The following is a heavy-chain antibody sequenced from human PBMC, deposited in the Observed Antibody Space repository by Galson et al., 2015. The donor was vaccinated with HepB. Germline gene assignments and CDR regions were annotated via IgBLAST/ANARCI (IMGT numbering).Heavy chain of an antibody. J-gene: IGHJ4*02. V-gene: IGHV3-23*01. CDR2: ISGSGGST. Sequence: SLRLSCAASGFTFSSYAMSWVRQAPGKGLEWVSAISGSGGSTYYADSVKGRFTISRDNSKNTLYLQMNSLRAEDTAVYYCAKDQSPDYYDRGGGFDYWGQGTLVTVSS. CDR3: AKDQSPDYYDRGGGFDY. CDR1: GFTFSSYA. D-gene: IGHD3-22*01.